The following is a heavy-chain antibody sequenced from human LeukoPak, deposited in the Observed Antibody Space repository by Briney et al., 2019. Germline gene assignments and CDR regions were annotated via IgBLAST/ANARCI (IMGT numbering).Heavy chain of an antibody. CDR1: GFTFSNYA. CDR2: ISYDGTNK. D-gene: IGHD3-22*01. V-gene: IGHV3-30-3*01. CDR3: ARAPMSYDSSGFGGAFDI. J-gene: IGHJ3*02. Sequence: GRSLRLSCAASGFTFSNYAMHWVRQAPGKGLEGVAVISYDGTNKYYADSVKGRFTISRDNSKNTMYLQMNSLRAEDTAMYYCARAPMSYDSSGFGGAFDIWGQGTMVTVSS.